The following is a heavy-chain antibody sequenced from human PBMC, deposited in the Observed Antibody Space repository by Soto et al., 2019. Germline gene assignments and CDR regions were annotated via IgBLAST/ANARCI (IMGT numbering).Heavy chain of an antibody. V-gene: IGHV4-39*01. CDR1: GASISASGYF. J-gene: IGHJ5*02. Sequence: SETLSLTCSVSGASISASGYFWGWIRQPPGKGLEWIGSVSYTGITYYSPSLKSRVTIFEDTSKNQFSLHLNSVTAADTAVYYCARHTHGPRSGFETWGQGTLVTVSS. CDR3: ARHTHGPRSGFET. CDR2: VSYTGIT. D-gene: IGHD6-19*01.